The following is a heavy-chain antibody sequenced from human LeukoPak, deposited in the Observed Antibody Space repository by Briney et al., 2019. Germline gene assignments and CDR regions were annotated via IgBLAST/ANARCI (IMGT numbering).Heavy chain of an antibody. CDR1: GFTFSSYA. CDR2: ISGSGGST. Sequence: GGSLRLSCAASGFTFSSYAMSWVRQAPGKGLEWVLAISGSGGSTYYADSVKGRFTISRDNSKNTLYLQMNSLRAEDTAVYYCASSIAARSFDYWGQGTLVTVSS. V-gene: IGHV3-23*01. CDR3: ASSIAARSFDY. J-gene: IGHJ4*02. D-gene: IGHD6-6*01.